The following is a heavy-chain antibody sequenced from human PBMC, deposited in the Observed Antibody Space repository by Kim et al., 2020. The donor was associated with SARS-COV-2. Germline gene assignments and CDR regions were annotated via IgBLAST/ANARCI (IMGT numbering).Heavy chain of an antibody. V-gene: IGHV3-7*01. Sequence: GGSLRLSCAASGFSFSVYWMTWVRQAPGKGLEWVATLNPDGSEKYYLDSVKGRFTISRDNAKNSVYLQMSSLRADDTAVYYCARGHYGMDVWGQGTTVTV. CDR3: ARGHYGMDV. J-gene: IGHJ6*02. CDR2: LNPDGSEK. CDR1: GFSFSVYW.